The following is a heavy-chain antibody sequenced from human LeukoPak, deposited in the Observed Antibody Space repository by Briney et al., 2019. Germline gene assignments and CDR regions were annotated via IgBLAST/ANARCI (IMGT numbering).Heavy chain of an antibody. CDR2: IYYSGST. V-gene: IGHV4-39*07. Sequence: SETLSLTCTVSGGSISSSSYYWGWIRQPPGKGLEWIGSIYYSGSTYYNPSLKSRVTISVDTSKNQFSLKLSSVTAADTAVYYCARDRSEMATMVVDYWGQGTLVTVSS. CDR3: ARDRSEMATMVVDY. J-gene: IGHJ4*02. CDR1: GGSISSSSYY. D-gene: IGHD5-24*01.